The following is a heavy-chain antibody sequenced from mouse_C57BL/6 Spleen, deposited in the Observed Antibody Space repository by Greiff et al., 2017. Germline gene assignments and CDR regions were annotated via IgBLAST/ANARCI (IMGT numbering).Heavy chain of an antibody. CDR1: GFTFSDAW. D-gene: IGHD2-5*01. CDR3: TRRYSNLEVDY. Sequence: EVQGVESGGGLVQPGGSMKLSCAASGFTFSDAWMDWVRQSPEKGLEWVAEIRNKANNHATYYAESVKGRFTISRDDSKSSVYLQMNSLRAEDTGIYYCTRRYSNLEVDYWGQGTSVTVSS. J-gene: IGHJ4*01. CDR2: IRNKANNHAT. V-gene: IGHV6-6*01.